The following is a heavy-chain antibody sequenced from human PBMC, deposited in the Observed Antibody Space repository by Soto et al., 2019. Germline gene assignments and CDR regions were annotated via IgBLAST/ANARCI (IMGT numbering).Heavy chain of an antibody. J-gene: IGHJ4*02. D-gene: IGHD6-13*01. Sequence: QVQLVQSGAEVKKPGSSVKVSCKASGGTFSSYTISWVRQAPGQGLEWMGRIIPILGIANYEQKFQGRVTITADKSTSTAYMELSSLRSEDTAVYYCPRASTIASVDYWGQGTLVTVSS. V-gene: IGHV1-69*02. CDR1: GGTFSSYT. CDR3: PRASTIASVDY. CDR2: IIPILGIA.